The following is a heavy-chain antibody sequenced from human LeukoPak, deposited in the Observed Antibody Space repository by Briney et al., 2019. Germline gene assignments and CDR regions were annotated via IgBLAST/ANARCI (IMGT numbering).Heavy chain of an antibody. Sequence: SETLSLTCTVSGGSISSGGYYWSWIRQHPGKGLEWIGYIYYSGSTYYNPSLKSRVTISVDTSKNQFSLKLSSVTAADTAVYYCARVPRDRYCGSTSCYTKGGYFDYWGQGTLVTVSS. D-gene: IGHD2-2*02. J-gene: IGHJ4*02. CDR2: IYYSGST. CDR1: GGSISSGGYY. CDR3: ARVPRDRYCGSTSCYTKGGYFDY. V-gene: IGHV4-31*03.